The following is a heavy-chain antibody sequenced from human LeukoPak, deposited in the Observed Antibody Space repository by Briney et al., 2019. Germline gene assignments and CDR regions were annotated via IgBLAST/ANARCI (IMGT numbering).Heavy chain of an antibody. J-gene: IGHJ4*02. V-gene: IGHV3-30-3*01. CDR1: GFTFSSYA. CDR2: ISYDGSNK. Sequence: GRSLRLSCAASGFTFSSYAMHWVRQAPGKGLEWVAVISYDGSNKYYADSVKGRFTISRDNSKNTLYLQMNSLRAEDTAVYYCAKAGSSWYEEFDYWGQGTLVTVSS. CDR3: AKAGSSWYEEFDY. D-gene: IGHD6-13*01.